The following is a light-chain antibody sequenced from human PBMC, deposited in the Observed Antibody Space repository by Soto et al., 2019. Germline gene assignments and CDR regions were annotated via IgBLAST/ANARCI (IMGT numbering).Light chain of an antibody. Sequence: DIQMTQSPSTLSASVGDRVTITCRASQSISTWLAWYQQKPGKAPKLVIYKASVLESGVPSTFSGSGSGTEFTLAISSLQPDDFATYYCQQYNSYPYTFGQGTRLEIK. CDR3: QQYNSYPYT. V-gene: IGKV1-5*03. J-gene: IGKJ5*01. CDR2: KAS. CDR1: QSISTW.